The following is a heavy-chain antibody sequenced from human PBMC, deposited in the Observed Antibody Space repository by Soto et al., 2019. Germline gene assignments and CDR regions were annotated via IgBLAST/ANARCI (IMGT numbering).Heavy chain of an antibody. Sequence: GSLRLSCAASGFTFSSYGMHWVRQAPGKGLEWVAVIWYDGSNKYYADSVKGRFTISRDNSKNTLYLQMNSLRAEDTAVYYCAREEGADYSNPRGYYYYGMDVWGQGTTVTVSS. J-gene: IGHJ6*02. V-gene: IGHV3-33*01. CDR1: GFTFSSYG. D-gene: IGHD4-4*01. CDR2: IWYDGSNK. CDR3: AREEGADYSNPRGYYYYGMDV.